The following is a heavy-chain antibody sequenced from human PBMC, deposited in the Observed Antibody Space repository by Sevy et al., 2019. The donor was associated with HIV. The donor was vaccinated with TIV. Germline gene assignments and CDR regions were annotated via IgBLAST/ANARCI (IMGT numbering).Heavy chain of an antibody. Sequence: GGSLRLSCAASGFTFSNYGMHWVRQAPGKGLEWVAVIWYDGSYKYYADSVKGRFTISRDNTKSTLYLQMNSLRAEDTAVYYCVKGGVTWELLDYWGQGTLVTVSS. CDR3: VKGGVTWELLDY. CDR1: GFTFSNYG. V-gene: IGHV3-33*06. J-gene: IGHJ4*02. CDR2: IWYDGSYK. D-gene: IGHD1-26*01.